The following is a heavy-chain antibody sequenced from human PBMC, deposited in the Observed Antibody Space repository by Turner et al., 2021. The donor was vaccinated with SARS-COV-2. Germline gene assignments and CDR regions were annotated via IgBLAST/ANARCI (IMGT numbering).Heavy chain of an antibody. CDR2: INHSGST. CDR1: GGSFSDFY. Sequence: QVQLQQWGAGLLKPSETLSLTCAVYGGSFSDFYWSWIRQPPGKGLEWIGEINHSGSTNYNPSLKSRVTISVDTSKNQFSLKLSSVTAADTAVYYCARGPYAVTGPFDYWGQGTLVTVSS. D-gene: IGHD2-21*02. CDR3: ARGPYAVTGPFDY. V-gene: IGHV4-34*01. J-gene: IGHJ4*02.